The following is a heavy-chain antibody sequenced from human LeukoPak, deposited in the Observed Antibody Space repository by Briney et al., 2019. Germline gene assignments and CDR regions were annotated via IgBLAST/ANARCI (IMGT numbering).Heavy chain of an antibody. CDR3: ARGGFSGYYYGHFDY. D-gene: IGHD3-22*01. CDR2: ISSSSYI. Sequence: PGGSLRLSCAASGFTFSSYSMNWVRQAPGKGLEWVSSISSSSYIYYADSVKGRFPISRDNAKNSLYLQMNSLRAEDTAVYYCARGGFSGYYYGHFDYWGQGTLVTVSS. V-gene: IGHV3-21*01. CDR1: GFTFSSYS. J-gene: IGHJ4*02.